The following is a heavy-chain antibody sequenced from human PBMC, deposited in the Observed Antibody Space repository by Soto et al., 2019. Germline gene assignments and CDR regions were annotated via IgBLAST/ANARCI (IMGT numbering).Heavy chain of an antibody. D-gene: IGHD3-10*01. CDR1: GFTFSSYA. Sequence: DVQLLESGGHLVQPGGSLRLSCAASGFTFSSYAMRWVRQAPGKGLEWVSSVSAGGDMTYYSDSVKGRFTISRDNSNNALFLQMNGLRIEDTALYYCARGDRGGSGSPASYYYSGLDVWGQGATVTVS. J-gene: IGHJ6*02. CDR2: VSAGGDMT. CDR3: ARGDRGGSGSPASYYYSGLDV. V-gene: IGHV3-23*01.